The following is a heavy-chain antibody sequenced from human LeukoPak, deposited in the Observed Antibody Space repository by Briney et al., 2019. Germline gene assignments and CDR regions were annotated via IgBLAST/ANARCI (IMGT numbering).Heavy chain of an antibody. CDR3: ARDLVVVVPAAMDYYYYGMDV. J-gene: IGHJ6*02. Sequence: GGSLRLSCAASGFTFSDYYMSWIRQAPGKGLEWVSYISSSGSTIYYADSVKGRFTISRDNAKNSLCLQMNSLRAEDTAVYHCARDLVVVVPAAMDYYYYGMDVWGQGTTVTVSS. V-gene: IGHV3-11*01. CDR2: ISSSGSTI. CDR1: GFTFSDYY. D-gene: IGHD2-2*01.